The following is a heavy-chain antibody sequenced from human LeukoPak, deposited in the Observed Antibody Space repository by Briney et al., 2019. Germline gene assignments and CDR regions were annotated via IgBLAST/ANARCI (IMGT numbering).Heavy chain of an antibody. CDR2: IRYDGSNK. D-gene: IGHD2-2*01. V-gene: IGHV3-30*02. J-gene: IGHJ6*03. Sequence: PGGSLRLSCAASGFTFSSYGMHWVRQAPGKGLEWVAFIRYDGSNKYYADSVKGRFTISRDNSKNTLYLQMNSLRAEDTAVYYCAKEGELDVVVPAVREELDYYMDVWGKGTTVTVSS. CDR1: GFTFSSYG. CDR3: AKEGELDVVVPAVREELDYYMDV.